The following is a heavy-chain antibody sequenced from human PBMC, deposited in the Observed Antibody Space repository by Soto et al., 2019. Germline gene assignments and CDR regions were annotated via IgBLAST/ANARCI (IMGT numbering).Heavy chain of an antibody. V-gene: IGHV4-59*02. CDR1: GGSVSSYY. Sequence: PSETLSLTCTVSGGSVSSYYWSWIRQPPGKGLEWIGYIYYSGTTNYNSSLKSRVTILLDTSRNHFSLKLSSVTAADTAVYYCATGYSYYPNWGQGALVTVSS. CDR2: IYYSGTT. CDR3: ATGYSYYPN. D-gene: IGHD3-16*01. J-gene: IGHJ4*02.